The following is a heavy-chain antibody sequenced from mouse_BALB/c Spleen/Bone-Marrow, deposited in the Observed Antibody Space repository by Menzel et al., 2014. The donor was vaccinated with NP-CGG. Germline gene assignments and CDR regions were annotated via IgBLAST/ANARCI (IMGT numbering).Heavy chain of an antibody. Sequence: QVTLKESGPELVKPGASVKISCKASGYAFSNSWMNWVKQRPGQGLEWIGRIYPGDGDTYYNGKFKDKATLTADKSSSTAYMQLSSLTSVDSAVYFCARSDGYRAMDYWGQGTSVTVSS. CDR1: GYAFSNSW. CDR2: IYPGDGDT. D-gene: IGHD2-3*01. J-gene: IGHJ4*01. V-gene: IGHV1-82*01. CDR3: ARSDGYRAMDY.